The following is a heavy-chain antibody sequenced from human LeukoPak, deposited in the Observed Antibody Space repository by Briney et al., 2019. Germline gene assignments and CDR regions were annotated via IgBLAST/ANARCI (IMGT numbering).Heavy chain of an antibody. CDR1: GFTFSTYP. CDR2: MSFDGDSE. J-gene: IGHJ4*02. CDR3: VRDGYRD. Sequence: GGSLRLSCAASGFTFSTYPMHWVRQAPGKGLEWVAVMSFDGDSEYYAVSVKGRFTISRDNSKNTLYLQMNSLRADDTAVYYCVRDGYRDWGQGTLVTVSS. V-gene: IGHV3-30*14. D-gene: IGHD6-25*01.